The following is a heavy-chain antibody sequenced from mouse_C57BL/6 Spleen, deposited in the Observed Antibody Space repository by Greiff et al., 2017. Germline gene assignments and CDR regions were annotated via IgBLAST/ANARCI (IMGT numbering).Heavy chain of an antibody. Sequence: LHHPGAELVKPGASVKLSCKASGYTFTSYWMHWVKQRPGQGLEWIGMIHPNSGSTNYNEKFKSKATLTVDKSSSTAYMQLSSLTSEDSAVYYCARDGSSYAFAYWGQGTLVTVSA. CDR2: IHPNSGST. D-gene: IGHD1-1*01. CDR3: ARDGSSYAFAY. CDR1: GYTFTSYW. J-gene: IGHJ3*01. V-gene: IGHV1-64*01.